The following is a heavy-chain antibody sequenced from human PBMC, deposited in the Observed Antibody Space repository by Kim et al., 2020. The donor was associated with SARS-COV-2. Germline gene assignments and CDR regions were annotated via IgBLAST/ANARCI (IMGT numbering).Heavy chain of an antibody. CDR3: ARDIIILAANGMDV. Sequence: GGSLRLSCAASGFTFSSYSMNWVRQAPGKGLEWVSSISSSSSYIYYAHSVKGRFTISRDNAKNSLYLQMNSLRAEDTAVYYCARDIIILAANGMDVWGQGATVAVSS. D-gene: IGHD6-25*01. V-gene: IGHV3-21*03. CDR1: GFTFSSYS. J-gene: IGHJ6*02. CDR2: ISSSSSYI.